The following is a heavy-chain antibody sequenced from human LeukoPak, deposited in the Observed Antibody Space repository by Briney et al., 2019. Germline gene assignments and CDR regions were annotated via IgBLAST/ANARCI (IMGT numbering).Heavy chain of an antibody. V-gene: IGHV3-74*01. J-gene: IGHJ5*02. CDR1: GFTFSSYW. Sequence: GGSLRLSCAASGFTFSSYWMHWVRQAPGKGLVWVSRINTDGSSTSYADSVKGRFTISRDNAKNTLCLQMNSLRAEDTAVYYCARDLFCSSTSCYAGGWFDPWGQGTLVTVSS. CDR3: ARDLFCSSTSCYAGGWFDP. D-gene: IGHD2-2*01. CDR2: INTDGSST.